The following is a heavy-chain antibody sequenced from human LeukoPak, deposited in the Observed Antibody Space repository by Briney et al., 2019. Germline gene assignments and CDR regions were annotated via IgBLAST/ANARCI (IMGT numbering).Heavy chain of an antibody. CDR3: AKTTVGYSSGRYPGWPADC. J-gene: IGHJ4*02. V-gene: IGHV3-23*01. Sequence: GGSLRLSCEASGFTFNTYPIYWVRQAPGKGLEWVSGICGSGGCTYYADSVKGRITISRDNSKNTVYLQMNSLTADDTAVYYCAKTTVGYSSGRYPGWPADCWGQGTLVTASS. D-gene: IGHD6-19*01. CDR1: GFTFNTYP. CDR2: ICGSGGCT.